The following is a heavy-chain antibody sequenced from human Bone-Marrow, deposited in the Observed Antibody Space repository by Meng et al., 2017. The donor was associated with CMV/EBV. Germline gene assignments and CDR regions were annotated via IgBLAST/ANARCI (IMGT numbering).Heavy chain of an antibody. J-gene: IGHJ4*02. Sequence: ESLKISCTVSGGSISSSSYYWGWIRQPPGKGLEWIGSIYYSGSTYYNPSLKSRVTISVDTSKNQFSLKLSSVTAADTAVYYCARDAVGRKSSGWYDYWGQGTLVTSPQ. CDR2: IYYSGST. CDR3: ARDAVGRKSSGWYDY. D-gene: IGHD6-19*01. CDR1: GGSISSSSYY. V-gene: IGHV4-39*07.